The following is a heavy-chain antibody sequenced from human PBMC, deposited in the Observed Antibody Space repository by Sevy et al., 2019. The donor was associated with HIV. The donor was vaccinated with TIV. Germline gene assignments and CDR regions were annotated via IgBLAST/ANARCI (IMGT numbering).Heavy chain of an antibody. V-gene: IGHV3-23*01. J-gene: IGHJ6*03. Sequence: GGSLRLSCAASGFTFSSYAMSWVRQAPGKGLEWDSAISGSGGSTYYADSVKGRFTISRDNSKNTLYLQMNSLRAEDTAVYYCAKDPIKTHGDPNYYYYYMDVWGKGTTVTVSS. D-gene: IGHD4-17*01. CDR1: GFTFSSYA. CDR2: ISGSGGST. CDR3: AKDPIKTHGDPNYYYYYMDV.